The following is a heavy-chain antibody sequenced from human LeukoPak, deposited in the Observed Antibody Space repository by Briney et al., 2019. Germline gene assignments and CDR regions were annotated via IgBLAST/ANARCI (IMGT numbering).Heavy chain of an antibody. Sequence: ASVKVSCKASGYTFTSYDINWVRQATGQGLEWMGRIIPIFGTANYAQKFQGRVTITTDESTSTAYMELSSLRSEDTAVYYCARDPGTGGYWGQGTLVTVSS. CDR2: IIPIFGTA. CDR1: GYTFTSYD. D-gene: IGHD3-10*01. V-gene: IGHV1-69*05. CDR3: ARDPGTGGY. J-gene: IGHJ4*02.